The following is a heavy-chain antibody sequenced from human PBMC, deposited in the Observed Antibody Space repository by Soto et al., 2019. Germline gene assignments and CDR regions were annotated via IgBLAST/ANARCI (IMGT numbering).Heavy chain of an antibody. CDR3: ARLGGYYQAFDY. J-gene: IGHJ4*01. Sequence: SETLSLTCNVSGSPISSYYWSWFRQPPGQGLEWVGYIYYTGTTTYNPSLRSRVAISVDASKSQFSLDLRSVTAADTAVYFCARLGGYYQAFDYWGPGALVTVS. CDR2: IYYTGTT. CDR1: GSPISSYY. D-gene: IGHD3-22*01. V-gene: IGHV4-59*08.